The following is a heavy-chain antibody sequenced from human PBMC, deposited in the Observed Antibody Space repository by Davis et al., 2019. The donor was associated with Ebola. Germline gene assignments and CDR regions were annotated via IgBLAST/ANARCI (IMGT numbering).Heavy chain of an antibody. Sequence: AASVKVSCKASGYTFTSYGISWVRQAPGQGLEWMGWISAYNGNTNYAQKLQGRVTMTTDTSTSTAYMELRSLRSDDTAVYYCARDPSFYGGNYYYYYGMDVWGQGTTVTVSS. V-gene: IGHV1-18*01. CDR2: ISAYNGNT. CDR3: ARDPSFYGGNYYYYYGMDV. CDR1: GYTFTSYG. J-gene: IGHJ6*02. D-gene: IGHD4-23*01.